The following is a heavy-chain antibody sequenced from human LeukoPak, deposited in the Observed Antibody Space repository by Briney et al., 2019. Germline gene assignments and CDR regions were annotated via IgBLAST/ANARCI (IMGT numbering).Heavy chain of an antibody. CDR3: ATVVAARLHLGY. V-gene: IGHV1-18*01. D-gene: IGHD6-6*01. Sequence: ASVKVSCKASGYTFTSYGISWVRQAPGQGLEWMGWISAYNGNTNYAQKLQGRVTMTTDTSTSTAYMELRSLRSEDTAVYYCATVVAARLHLGYWGQGTLVTVSS. CDR2: ISAYNGNT. J-gene: IGHJ4*02. CDR1: GYTFTSYG.